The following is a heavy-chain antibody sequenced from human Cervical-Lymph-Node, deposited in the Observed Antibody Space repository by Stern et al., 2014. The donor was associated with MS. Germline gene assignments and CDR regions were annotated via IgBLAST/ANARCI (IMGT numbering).Heavy chain of an antibody. CDR2: ISSGGSYI. CDR1: GFTFSSYS. V-gene: IGHV3-21*01. J-gene: IGHJ4*02. CDR3: ARGRGGNYRYYFDY. D-gene: IGHD4-23*01. Sequence: EVQLVESGGGLVQPGGSLRLSCAASGFTFSSYSMNWVRQAPGKGLEWVASISSGGSYIYNADSLKGRFTISRDNAKNSLYLQMNSLRAEDTAVYYCARGRGGNYRYYFDYWGQGTLVTVSS.